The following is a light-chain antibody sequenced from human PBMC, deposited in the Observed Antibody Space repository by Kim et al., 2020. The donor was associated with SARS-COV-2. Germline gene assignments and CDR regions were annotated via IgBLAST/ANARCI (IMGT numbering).Light chain of an antibody. J-gene: IGLJ1*01. CDR2: GKN. CDR3: QVWDTGSDHYV. V-gene: IGLV3-19*01. CDR1: SLRSYY. Sequence: SSELTQDSAVSVALAQTVRITCQGDSLRSYYATWYQQKPGQAPIVVIYGKNNRPSGIPDRFSGSNFGNTATLTITRVEAGDEADYYCQVWDTGSDHYVFGSGTKVTVL.